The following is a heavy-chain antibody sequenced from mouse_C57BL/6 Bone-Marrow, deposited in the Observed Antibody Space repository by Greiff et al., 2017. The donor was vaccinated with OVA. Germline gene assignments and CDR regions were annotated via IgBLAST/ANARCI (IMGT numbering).Heavy chain of an antibody. CDR2: IHPNSGST. CDR3: ARVITTPYYAMDY. Sequence: QVQLQQSGAELVKPGASVKLSCKASGYTFTSYWMHWVKQRPGQGLEWIGMIHPNSGSTNYNEKFKSKATLTVDKSSSTAYMQLSSLTSEDSAVYYCARVITTPYYAMDYWGQGTSVTVSS. V-gene: IGHV1-64*01. J-gene: IGHJ4*01. D-gene: IGHD2-4*01. CDR1: GYTFTSYW.